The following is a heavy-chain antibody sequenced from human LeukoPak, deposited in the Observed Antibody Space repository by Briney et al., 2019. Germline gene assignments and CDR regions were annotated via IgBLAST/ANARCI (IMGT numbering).Heavy chain of an antibody. J-gene: IGHJ6*02. CDR2: MNPNSGNT. CDR3: ARDPRSDKTYYDFWSGSHGGPNYYGMDV. CDR1: GYTFTSYD. D-gene: IGHD3-3*01. Sequence: ASVKVSCKASGYTFTSYDINWVRQATGQGLEWMGWMNPNSGNTGYAQKFQGRVTMTRNTSISTAYMELSSLRSEDTAVYYCARDPRSDKTYYDFWSGSHGGPNYYGMDVWGQGTTVTVSS. V-gene: IGHV1-8*01.